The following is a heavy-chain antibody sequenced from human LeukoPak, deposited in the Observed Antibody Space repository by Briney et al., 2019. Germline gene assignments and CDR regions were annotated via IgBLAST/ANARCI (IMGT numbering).Heavy chain of an antibody. Sequence: ASVKVSCKASGYTFTSYDINWVRQATGQGLEWMGWMNPNSGNTGYAQKFQGRVTMTRNTSISTAYMELSSLRSEDTAVYYCARAGDFVVLYYYGMDVWGQGTTVTVSS. D-gene: IGHD2-21*01. V-gene: IGHV1-8*01. CDR3: ARAGDFVVLYYYGMDV. CDR1: GYTFTSYD. J-gene: IGHJ6*02. CDR2: MNPNSGNT.